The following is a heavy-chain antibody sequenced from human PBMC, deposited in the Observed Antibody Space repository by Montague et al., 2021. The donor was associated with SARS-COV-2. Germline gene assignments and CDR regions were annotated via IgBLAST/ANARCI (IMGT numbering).Heavy chain of an antibody. CDR3: ARGSSILWWWPFDY. CDR1: GGSFSGYY. V-gene: IGHV4-34*01. J-gene: IGHJ4*02. D-gene: IGHD2-21*01. CDR2: INHSGST. Sequence: SETLSLTCAVYGGSFSGYYWSWIRQPPGKGLGWIGEINHSGSTNYNPSLKSRVTIPVDTSKNQFSLKLSSVTAADTAVYYCARGSSILWWWPFDYWGQGTLVTVSS.